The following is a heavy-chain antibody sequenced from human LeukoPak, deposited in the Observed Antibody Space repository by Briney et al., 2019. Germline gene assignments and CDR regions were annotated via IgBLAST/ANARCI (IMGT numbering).Heavy chain of an antibody. CDR2: IYYSGST. J-gene: IGHJ3*02. CDR1: GGSISSDS. D-gene: IGHD6-25*01. V-gene: IGHV4-59*01. Sequence: PSETLSLTCTVSGGSISSDSWGWIRQPPGKGLKWIGYIYYSGSTNYNPSLKSRVTILVDTSKNQFSLKLISVTAADTAVYYCARRRARDDAFDIWGQGTEVTVSS. CDR3: ARRRARDDAFDI.